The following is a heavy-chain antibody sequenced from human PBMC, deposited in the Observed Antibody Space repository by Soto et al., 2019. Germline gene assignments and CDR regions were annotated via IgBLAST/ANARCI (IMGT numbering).Heavy chain of an antibody. CDR1: VFTFRSFG. J-gene: IGHJ6*02. V-gene: IGHV3-30*18. Sequence: GPLRCSGAACVFTFRSFGMHWVRQAPGKGLEWVALISYDGRDEYYAGSVKGRFTVSRDNSKNTLYLQMNSLQVEDTAIYYCAKHLEYTPSDGMDVWAQGTTVSVPS. CDR2: ISYDGRDE. D-gene: IGHD2-2*02. CDR3: AKHLEYTPSDGMDV.